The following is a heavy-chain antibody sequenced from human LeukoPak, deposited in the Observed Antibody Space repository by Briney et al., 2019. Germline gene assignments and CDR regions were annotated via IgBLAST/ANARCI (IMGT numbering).Heavy chain of an antibody. CDR1: GYTFTSYY. CDR2: INPSGGST. D-gene: IGHD3-22*01. J-gene: IGHJ4*02. CDR3: AREDYDSSGYVLFDY. V-gene: IGHV1-46*01. Sequence: ASVKVSCKASGYTFTSYYMHWVRQAPGQGLEWMGIINPSGGSTSYAQKFQGRVTMTRDMSTSTVYMELSSLRSEDTAVYYCAREDYDSSGYVLFDYWGQGTLVTASS.